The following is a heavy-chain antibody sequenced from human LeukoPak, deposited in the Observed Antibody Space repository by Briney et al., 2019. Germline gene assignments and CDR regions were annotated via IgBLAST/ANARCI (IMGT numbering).Heavy chain of an antibody. CDR1: GYTSTGYY. V-gene: IGHV1-2*06. CDR2: INPNSGGT. Sequence: ASVKVSCKASGYTSTGYYMHWVRQAPGQGLEWMGRINPNSGGTNYAQKFQGRVTITADESTSTAYMELSSLRSEDTAVYYCARTEHIVVVTAIQNWFDPWGQGTLVTVSS. J-gene: IGHJ5*02. D-gene: IGHD2-21*02. CDR3: ARTEHIVVVTAIQNWFDP.